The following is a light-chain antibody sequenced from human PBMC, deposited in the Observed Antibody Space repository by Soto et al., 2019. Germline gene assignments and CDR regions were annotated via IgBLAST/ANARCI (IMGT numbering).Light chain of an antibody. CDR3: SSHTSSSTLV. V-gene: IGLV2-14*01. CDR1: SSDIGAYNY. Sequence: QSALTQPASVSGSPGQSITISCTGTSSDIGAYNYVSWYQQHPGKAPELMIYDVSNRPSGVSNRFSGSKSGNTASLTISGIQAEDEADYYCSSHTSSSTLVFGGGTKLTVL. J-gene: IGLJ2*01. CDR2: DVS.